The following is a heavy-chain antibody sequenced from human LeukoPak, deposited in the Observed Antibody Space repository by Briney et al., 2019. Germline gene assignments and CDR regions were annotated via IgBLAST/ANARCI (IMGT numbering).Heavy chain of an antibody. Sequence: SETPSLTCTLSGYSISSGYYWGWIRQPPGKGLEWIGSFYHGGSTYYNASLKSRRRISVDTSKNQFSLKLSSVTAADTPVYFCARGPYSYDSSGAFDIWGQGTMVTVSS. CDR1: GYSISSGYY. CDR2: FYHGGST. D-gene: IGHD3-22*01. CDR3: ARGPYSYDSSGAFDI. J-gene: IGHJ3*02. V-gene: IGHV4-38-2*02.